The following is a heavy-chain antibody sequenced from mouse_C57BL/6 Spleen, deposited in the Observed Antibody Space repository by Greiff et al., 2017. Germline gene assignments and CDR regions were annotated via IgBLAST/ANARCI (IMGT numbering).Heavy chain of an antibody. CDR2: ISSGGSYT. J-gene: IGHJ2*01. Sequence: EVQLVESGGDLVKPGGSLKLSCAASGFTFSSYGMSWVRQTPDKRLEWVATISSGGSYTYSPDSVKGRFTISRANAKNTLYLQMSSLKSEDTAMYYCARHITTVVDKGALFDYWGQGTTLTVSS. D-gene: IGHD1-1*01. CDR1: GFTFSSYG. V-gene: IGHV5-6*01. CDR3: ARHITTVVDKGALFDY.